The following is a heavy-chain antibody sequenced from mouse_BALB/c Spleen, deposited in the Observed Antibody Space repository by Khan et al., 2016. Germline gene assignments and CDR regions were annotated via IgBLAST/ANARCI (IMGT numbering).Heavy chain of an antibody. CDR1: GFTFSTYA. D-gene: IGHD2-14*01. CDR3: ARVRQAVDY. CDR2: INSYGGST. J-gene: IGHJ4*01. V-gene: IGHV5-6-3*01. Sequence: EVELVESGGGLVQPGGSLKLSCAASGFTFSTYAMSWVRQTPGKRLELVATINSYGGSTYYPDNVKGRFTISTDNATNTPYLQMSSLKSEDTAMYYCARVRQAVDYWGQGTSVTVSS.